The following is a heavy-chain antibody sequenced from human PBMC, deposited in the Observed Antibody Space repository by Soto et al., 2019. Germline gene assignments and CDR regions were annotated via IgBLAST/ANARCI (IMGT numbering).Heavy chain of an antibody. V-gene: IGHV4-34*01. CDR2: INHSGST. CDR1: GGSFSGYY. CDR3: ARGTSHYFDY. J-gene: IGHJ4*02. Sequence: SETLSLTCAVYGGSFSGYYWSWIRQPPGKGLEWIGEINHSGSTNYNPSLKSRVTISVDTSKNQFSLKLSSVTAADTAVYYCARGTSHYFDYWGQGTLVTVSS.